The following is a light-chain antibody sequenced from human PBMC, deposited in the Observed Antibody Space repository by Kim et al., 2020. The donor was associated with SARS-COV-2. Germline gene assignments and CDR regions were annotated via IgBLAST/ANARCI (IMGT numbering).Light chain of an antibody. V-gene: IGKV3D-15*01. J-gene: IGKJ4*01. Sequence: EIVLTQSPATLSVSPGERATLSCRASQSVSSSLAWYQQKPGQAPRLLIYGASNRATGIPARCSGSGSGTEFTLTISSLQSEDFEVYYCQQYKKWPLTFGGGTKVDIK. CDR2: GAS. CDR1: QSVSSS. CDR3: QQYKKWPLT.